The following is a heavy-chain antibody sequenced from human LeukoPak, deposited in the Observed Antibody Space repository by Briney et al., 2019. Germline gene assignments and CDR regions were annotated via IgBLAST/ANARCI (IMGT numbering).Heavy chain of an antibody. D-gene: IGHD2-21*01. CDR1: GYTFSNYW. J-gene: IGHJ4*02. V-gene: IGHV3-7*01. Sequence: PGGSLRLSCSASGYTFSNYWMSWVRQAPGKGLECVANIKQDGSETYYVDSVKGRFTVSRDNAKNSLYLQMNSLRVEDAAVYYCARDQGILFFDSWGQGTLVTVSS. CDR2: IKQDGSET. CDR3: ARDQGILFFDS.